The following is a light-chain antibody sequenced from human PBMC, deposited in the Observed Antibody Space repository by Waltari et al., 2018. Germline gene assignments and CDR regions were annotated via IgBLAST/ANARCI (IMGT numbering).Light chain of an antibody. J-gene: IGKJ1*01. Sequence: AIQLTQSPSSLSASVGDRVTITSRASQDIKNDLGWSQQRPGKAPKLLIYAASNLQSGVPSHFSGSGSGTDFTLTISSLQPEDFATYYCLQDHKYPWTFGQGTKVEV. V-gene: IGKV1-6*01. CDR1: QDIKND. CDR3: LQDHKYPWT. CDR2: AAS.